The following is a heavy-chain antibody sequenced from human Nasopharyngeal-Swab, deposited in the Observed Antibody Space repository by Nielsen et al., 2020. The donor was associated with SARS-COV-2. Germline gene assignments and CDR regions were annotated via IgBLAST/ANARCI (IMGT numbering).Heavy chain of an antibody. CDR2: INAGNGNT. CDR1: GYTFTSYA. V-gene: IGHV1-3*01. CDR3: ARYYREGSGYFYYGMDV. J-gene: IGHJ6*04. Sequence: ASVKVSCKASGYTFTSYAMHWVRQAPGQRLEWMGWINAGNGNTKFSQKFQGRVTITKDTSASTAYMELSSLRSEDTAVYYCARYYREGSGYFYYGMDVWGKGTTVTVSS. D-gene: IGHD3-22*01.